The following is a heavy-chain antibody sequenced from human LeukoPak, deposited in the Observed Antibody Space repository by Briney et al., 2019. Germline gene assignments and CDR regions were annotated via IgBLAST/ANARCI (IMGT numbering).Heavy chain of an antibody. CDR2: INQSGST. D-gene: IGHD2-15*01. CDR3: AGGDCSGGSCYSQSAYYYYGMDV. V-gene: IGHV4-34*01. Sequence: SETLSLTCAVYGGSFSGYYWSWIRQPPGKGLEWIGEINQSGSTNYNPSLKSRVTISVDTSKNQFSLKLSSVTAADTAVYYCAGGDCSGGSCYSQSAYYYYGMDVWGQGTTVTVSS. J-gene: IGHJ6*02. CDR1: GGSFSGYY.